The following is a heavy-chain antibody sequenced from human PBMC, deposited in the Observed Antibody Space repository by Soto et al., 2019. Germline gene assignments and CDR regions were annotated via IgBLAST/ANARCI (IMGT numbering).Heavy chain of an antibody. J-gene: IGHJ4*02. CDR1: GGSVSSGSYY. CDR2: IYYSGST. D-gene: IGHD1-1*01. CDR3: ANRRNSGEPNPNDY. Sequence: SETLSLTCTVSGGSVSSGSYYWSWIRQPPGKGLECIGYIYYSGSTNYNPSLKSRVTISGDTSKNQFARKLSSVTAEDRAVYYCANRRNSGEPNPNDYWGQGPLVTVSS. V-gene: IGHV4-61*01.